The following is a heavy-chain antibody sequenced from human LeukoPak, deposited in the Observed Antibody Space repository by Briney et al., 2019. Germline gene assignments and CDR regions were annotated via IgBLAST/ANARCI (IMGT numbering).Heavy chain of an antibody. CDR1: GFTFSSHS. D-gene: IGHD6-13*01. Sequence: PGGPLRLSCAASGFTFSSHSMNWVRQAPGKGLEWVSYISSSSSTIYYANSVKGRFTISRDNAKNSLYLQMNSLRAEDTAVYYCARGSDGQQLEPDYRGQGTLVTVSS. CDR2: ISSSSSTI. CDR3: ARGSDGQQLEPDY. J-gene: IGHJ4*02. V-gene: IGHV3-48*01.